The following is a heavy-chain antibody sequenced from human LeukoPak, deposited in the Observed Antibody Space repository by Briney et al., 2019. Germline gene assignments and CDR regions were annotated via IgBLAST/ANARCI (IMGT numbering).Heavy chain of an antibody. J-gene: IGHJ3*02. CDR1: GFTFSSYA. Sequence: GGSLRLSCAASGFTFSSYAMHCVRQAPGKGLEWVAVISYDGSNKYYADSVKGRFTISRDNSKNTLYLQMNSLRSDDTAVYYCAKDPRSVTRGNIWGQGTMVTVSS. CDR3: AKDPRSVTRGNI. CDR2: ISYDGSNK. D-gene: IGHD1-1*01. V-gene: IGHV3-30-3*01.